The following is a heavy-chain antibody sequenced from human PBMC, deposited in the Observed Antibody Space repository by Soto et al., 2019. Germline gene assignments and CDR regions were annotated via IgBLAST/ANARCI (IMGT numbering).Heavy chain of an antibody. CDR1: GFTFSSYC. V-gene: IGHV3-33*01. CDR2: IWYHGNTS. CDR3: ARGGGDGGTYVLDF. Sequence: PGGAQRLSCTTSGFTFSSYCMHWVRQAPSKGLEWVATIWYHGNTSYYTDSIKGRFAVSQDNSKNTVFLQINTLRAEDTATYYCARGGGDGGTYVLDFLGRGTLVTFSS. J-gene: IGHJ4*02. D-gene: IGHD1-1*01.